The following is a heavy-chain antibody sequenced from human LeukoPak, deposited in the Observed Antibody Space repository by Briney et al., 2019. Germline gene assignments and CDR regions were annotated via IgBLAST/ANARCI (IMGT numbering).Heavy chain of an antibody. CDR1: GFTFSSYW. D-gene: IGHD3-9*01. CDR2: INSDGSST. J-gene: IGHJ4*02. CDR3: TRAGRGLRYFDWLTYDY. V-gene: IGHV3-74*01. Sequence: GGSLRLSCAASGFTFSSYWMHWVRHAPGKGLVWVSHINSDGSSTTYADSVKGRFTISRDNAKNTLYLQMNSLRAEDTAVYYCTRAGRGLRYFDWLTYDYWGQGTLVTVSS.